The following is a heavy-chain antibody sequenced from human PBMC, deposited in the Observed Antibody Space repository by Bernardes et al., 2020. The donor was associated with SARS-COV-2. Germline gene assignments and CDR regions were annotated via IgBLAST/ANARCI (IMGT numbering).Heavy chain of an antibody. CDR3: ARWSHGDFVGWFDP. J-gene: IGHJ5*02. Sequence: SETLSLTCTVSGGSINSDDDNWSWIRQPPGKGLEWIGHISHTGSTYYNPSLKSRLTISVDSSKNQFSLKLRSVTAADTAVYYCARWSHGDFVGWFDPWGQGSLVTVSS. CDR1: GGSINSDDDN. CDR2: ISHTGST. V-gene: IGHV4-30-4*01. D-gene: IGHD4-17*01.